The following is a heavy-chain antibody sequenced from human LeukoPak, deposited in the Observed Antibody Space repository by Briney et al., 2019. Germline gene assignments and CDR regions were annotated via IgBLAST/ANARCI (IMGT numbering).Heavy chain of an antibody. CDR3: AKTVSGSYSYQGGDY. CDR1: GFSFSSYW. J-gene: IGHJ4*02. Sequence: PGGSLRLSCVASGFSFSSYWMNWVRQAPGKGLEWVSAISGSSENTNYADSVKGRFTMSRDNSRNMLYLQMNSLRDEDTAKYYCAKTVSGSYSYQGGDYWGQGTLVTVSS. V-gene: IGHV3-23*01. D-gene: IGHD3-16*02. CDR2: ISGSSENT.